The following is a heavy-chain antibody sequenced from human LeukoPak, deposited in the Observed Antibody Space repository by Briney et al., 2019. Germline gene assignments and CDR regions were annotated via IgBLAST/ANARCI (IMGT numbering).Heavy chain of an antibody. CDR3: ARGLSCTNGVCDLDY. V-gene: IGHV3-21*01. CDR2: ISSSSSYI. Sequence: GGSLRLSCAASGFTSSSYSMNWVRQAPGKGLEWVSSISSSSSYIYYADSVKGRFTSSRDNAKNSLYLQMNSLRAEDTAVYYCARGLSCTNGVCDLDYWGQGTLVTVSS. CDR1: GFTSSSYS. D-gene: IGHD2-8*01. J-gene: IGHJ4*02.